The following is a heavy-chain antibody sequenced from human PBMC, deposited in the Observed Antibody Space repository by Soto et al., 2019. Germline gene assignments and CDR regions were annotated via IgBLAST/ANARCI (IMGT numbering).Heavy chain of an antibody. D-gene: IGHD5-18*01. V-gene: IGHV3-30*18. Sequence: QVQLVESGGGVVQPGRSLRLSCAASGFTFSSYGMHWVRQAPGKGLEWVAVISYDGSNKYYADSVKGRFTISRDNSKNTLYLQMNSLRAEDTAVYYCAKDRIQLRLDGWDFDYWGQGTLVTVSS. CDR2: ISYDGSNK. CDR1: GFTFSSYG. CDR3: AKDRIQLRLDGWDFDY. J-gene: IGHJ4*02.